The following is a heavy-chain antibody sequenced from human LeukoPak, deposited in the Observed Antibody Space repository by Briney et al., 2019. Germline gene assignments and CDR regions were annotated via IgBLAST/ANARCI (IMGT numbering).Heavy chain of an antibody. CDR1: GGSISSYY. CDR3: ARVGYYYYGMDV. Sequence: PSDTLSLTCTVSGGSISSYYLSWIRQPPGKGLEWIGYIYYSGSTNYNPSLKSRVNISADTSKSQFSLKLSSVTAADTAVYYCARVGYYYYGMDVWGQGTTVTVSS. V-gene: IGHV4-59*07. CDR2: IYYSGST. J-gene: IGHJ6*02.